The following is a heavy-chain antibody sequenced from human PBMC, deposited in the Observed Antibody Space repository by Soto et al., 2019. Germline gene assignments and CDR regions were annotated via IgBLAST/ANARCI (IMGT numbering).Heavy chain of an antibody. Sequence: VRQTQGKGLVWVSGITSSSGGTHYADSVKGRFTISRDNSKNTLYLQMNSLRVEDTAVYYCAKDRCSGGNCYSDFDYWGQGTLVTVSS. J-gene: IGHJ4*02. CDR3: AKDRCSGGNCYSDFDY. CDR2: ITSSSGGT. D-gene: IGHD2-15*01. V-gene: IGHV3-23*01.